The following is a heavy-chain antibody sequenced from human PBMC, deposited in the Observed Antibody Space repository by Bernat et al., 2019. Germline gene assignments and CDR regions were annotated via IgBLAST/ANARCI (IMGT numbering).Heavy chain of an antibody. D-gene: IGHD4-11*01. CDR2: ISGSGGST. J-gene: IGHJ6*02. CDR3: ANVFGQYAYYGMDV. Sequence: EVQLLESGGGLVQPGGSLRLSCAASGFTFSNDAMSWVRQAPGKGLEWVSGISGSGGSTYYADSVKGRFTISRDNSKNTLYLQMNSLRAEDTAVYYCANVFGQYAYYGMDVWGQGTTVTVSS. CDR1: GFTFSNDA. V-gene: IGHV3-23*01.